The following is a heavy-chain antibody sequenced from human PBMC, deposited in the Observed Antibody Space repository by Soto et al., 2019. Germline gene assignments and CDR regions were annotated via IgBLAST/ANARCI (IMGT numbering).Heavy chain of an antibody. CDR3: ARGLRNYDFWSGYSYNWFDP. CDR2: MNPNSGNT. Sequence: ASVKVSCKASGYTFTSYDINWVRQATGQGLEWMGWMNPNSGNTGYAQKFQGRVTMTRNTSISTAYMELSSLRSEDTAVYYCARGLRNYDFWSGYSYNWFDPWGQGTLVTVSS. D-gene: IGHD3-3*01. V-gene: IGHV1-8*01. CDR1: GYTFTSYD. J-gene: IGHJ5*02.